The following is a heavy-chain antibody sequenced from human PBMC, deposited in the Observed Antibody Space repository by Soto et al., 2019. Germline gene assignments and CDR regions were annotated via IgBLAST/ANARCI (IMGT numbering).Heavy chain of an antibody. D-gene: IGHD6-19*01. CDR1: GGSISIGTDY. J-gene: IGHJ4*02. CDR2: IHYSGST. Sequence: SETLSLTCTVSGGSISIGTDYWGWIRQAPGKGLEWIGNIHYSGSTSYNSSLKSRVTISVDTSKNQFSLKLSSVTAADTAVYYCARVAVAGTRVDYWGQGTLVTVSS. V-gene: IGHV4-39*07. CDR3: ARVAVAGTRVDY.